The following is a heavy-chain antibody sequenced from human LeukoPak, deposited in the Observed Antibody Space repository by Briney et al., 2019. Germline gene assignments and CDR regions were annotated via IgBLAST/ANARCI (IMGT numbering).Heavy chain of an antibody. CDR3: AEDQRWESPHYLDS. D-gene: IGHD1-26*01. Sequence: GGSLRLSCAASGFTFSSNYMSWVRQAPGKGLEWVSGINASGGSTYYADSVRGRFTISRDNSRNTLYVQMNSLRDEDTAVYYCAEDQRWESPHYLDSWGQGTLVTVSS. CDR2: INASGGST. V-gene: IGHV3-23*01. CDR1: GFTFSSNY. J-gene: IGHJ4*02.